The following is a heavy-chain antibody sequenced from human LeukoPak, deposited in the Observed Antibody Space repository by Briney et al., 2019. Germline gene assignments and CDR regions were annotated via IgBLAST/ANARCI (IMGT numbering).Heavy chain of an antibody. CDR3: ARAGGDGPNHGVYYFDS. V-gene: IGHV3-23*01. Sequence: PGGSLRLSCAASGFTFSSYAMSWVRQAPGKGLEWVSAISGSGGSTYYADSVKGRFTISRDNSKNTLYLQMNSLRAEDTAVYYCARAGGDGPNHGVYYFDSWGQGTLVPVP. D-gene: IGHD3-16*01. J-gene: IGHJ4*02. CDR2: ISGSGGST. CDR1: GFTFSSYA.